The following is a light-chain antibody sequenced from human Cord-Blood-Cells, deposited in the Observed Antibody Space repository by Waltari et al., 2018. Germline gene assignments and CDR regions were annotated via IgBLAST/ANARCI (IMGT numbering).Light chain of an antibody. CDR1: QSVSSN. CDR2: GAS. V-gene: IGKV3-15*01. CDR3: QQYNNWPRT. Sequence: EIVMTQSPATLFVSPGERATLACRASQSVSSNLAWYQQKPGQAPRLLIHGASTRATGIPARFSGSGSGTEFTLTIGSLQSEDFAVYYCQQYNNWPRTFGQGTKVEIK. J-gene: IGKJ1*01.